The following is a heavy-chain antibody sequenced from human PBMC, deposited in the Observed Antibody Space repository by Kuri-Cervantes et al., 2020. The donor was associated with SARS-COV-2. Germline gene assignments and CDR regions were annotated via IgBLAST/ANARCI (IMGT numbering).Heavy chain of an antibody. V-gene: IGHV3-23*01. CDR2: ISGSGGST. Sequence: GGSLRLSCAASGFALNTFPIHWVRQAPGKGLEWVSAISGSGGSTYYADSVKGRFTISRDNSKNTLYLQMNSLRAEDTAVYYCAKLSTSLGIAAAVIDYWGQGTLVTVSS. J-gene: IGHJ4*02. CDR1: GFALNTFP. D-gene: IGHD6-13*01. CDR3: AKLSTSLGIAAAVIDY.